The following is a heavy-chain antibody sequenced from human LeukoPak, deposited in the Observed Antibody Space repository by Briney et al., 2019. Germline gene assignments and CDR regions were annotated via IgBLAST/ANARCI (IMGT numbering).Heavy chain of an antibody. CDR2: IIPIFGTA. Sequence: SVKVSRKASGGTFSSYAISWVRQAPGQGLEWMGGIIPIFGTANYAQKFQGRVTITADESTSTAYMELSSLRSEDTAVYYCASRGVATVTEDAFDIWGPGTMVTVSS. J-gene: IGHJ3*02. D-gene: IGHD4-17*01. CDR1: GGTFSSYA. V-gene: IGHV1-69*13. CDR3: ASRGVATVTEDAFDI.